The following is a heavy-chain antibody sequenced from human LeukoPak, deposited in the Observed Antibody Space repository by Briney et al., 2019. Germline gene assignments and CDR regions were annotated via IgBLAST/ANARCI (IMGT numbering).Heavy chain of an antibody. J-gene: IGHJ4*02. CDR2: MNPNSGNT. V-gene: IGHV1-8*01. CDR3: ARGAFMVRGESDY. CDR1: GYTFTSYD. Sequence: ASVKVSCKASGYTFTSYDINWVRQATGQGLEWMGWMNPNSGNTGYAQKFQGRVTMTRNTSISTAYMELSSLRSEGTAVYYCARGAFMVRGESDYWGQGTLVTVSS. D-gene: IGHD3-10*01.